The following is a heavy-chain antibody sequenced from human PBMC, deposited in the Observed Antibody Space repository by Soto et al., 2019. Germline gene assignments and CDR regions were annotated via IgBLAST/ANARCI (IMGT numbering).Heavy chain of an antibody. CDR1: GFTFSSYW. Sequence: GGSLRLSCAASGFTFSSYWMHWVRQAPGKGLVWVSRINSDGSSTSYADSVKGRFTISRDNAKNTLYLQMNSLRAEDTAVYYCARATIFGDNWFDPWGQGTLVTVSS. D-gene: IGHD3-3*01. CDR3: ARATIFGDNWFDP. J-gene: IGHJ5*02. CDR2: INSDGSST. V-gene: IGHV3-74*01.